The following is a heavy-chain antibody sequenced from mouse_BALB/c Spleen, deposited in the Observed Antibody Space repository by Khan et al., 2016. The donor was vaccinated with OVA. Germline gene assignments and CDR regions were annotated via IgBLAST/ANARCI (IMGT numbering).Heavy chain of an antibody. CDR2: ISYDGSN. CDR3: ARGGVVVPYWYFDV. CDR1: GYSITGGYS. V-gene: IGHV3-6*02. J-gene: IGHJ1*01. D-gene: IGHD1-1*01. Sequence: EVPLQESGPGLVKPSQSLSLTCSVTGYSITGGYSWSWIRQFPGNKLEWMGYISYDGSNNYHPSLKNRISITRDTSKNQFFLMLNSVTTEDTATYYCARGGVVVPYWYFDVWGAGTTVTVSS.